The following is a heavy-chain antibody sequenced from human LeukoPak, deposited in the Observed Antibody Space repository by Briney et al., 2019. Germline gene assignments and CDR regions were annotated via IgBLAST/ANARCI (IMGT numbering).Heavy chain of an antibody. V-gene: IGHV3-48*03. CDR3: TRDAVYHYGSSGL. CDR1: ESTFSSYE. CDR2: INTRGTII. J-gene: IGHJ4*02. Sequence: PGGSLRLSCTASESTFSSYEMNWVRQAPGKGLDWVSYINTRGTIIYYADSVKGRFTISRDNAKNSLYLQMNSLRAEDTGIYYCTRDAVYHYGSSGLWGQGTLVTVSS. D-gene: IGHD3-22*01.